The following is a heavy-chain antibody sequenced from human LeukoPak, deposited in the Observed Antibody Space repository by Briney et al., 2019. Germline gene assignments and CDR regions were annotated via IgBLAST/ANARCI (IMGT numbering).Heavy chain of an antibody. CDR1: GFSLSTTGMC. CDR2: IDWDDDT. D-gene: IGHD6-25*01. Sequence: SGPALVKPTQTLTLTCTFSGFSLSTTGMCVSWIPQPPGKALEWLARIDWDDDTYYSTSLKARLTISKDTSKNQVVLTMANMDPVDTATYYCARILRGPLDAFDIWGQGTMVTVCS. CDR3: ARILRGPLDAFDI. V-gene: IGHV2-70*11. J-gene: IGHJ3*02.